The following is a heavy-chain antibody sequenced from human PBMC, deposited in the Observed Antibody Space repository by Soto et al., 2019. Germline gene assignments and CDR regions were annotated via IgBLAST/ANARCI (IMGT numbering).Heavy chain of an antibody. CDR2: IYYSGTT. J-gene: IGHJ6*04. Sequence: QVQLQESGPGLVKPSQTLSLACTVSGDSITSGGHYWTWIRQHPGKGLEWIGHIYYSGTTDYNPSLKSRVTISIDTSKNQFSLKLSSVTAADTAVYYCARGAVPLSRPRTSPSVSITRDVWGKGTTVTVSS. CDR1: GDSITSGGHY. D-gene: IGHD1-20*01. CDR3: ARGAVPLSRPRTSPSVSITRDV. V-gene: IGHV4-31*03.